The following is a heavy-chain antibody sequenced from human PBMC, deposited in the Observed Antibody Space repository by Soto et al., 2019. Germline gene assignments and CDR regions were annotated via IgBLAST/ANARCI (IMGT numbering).Heavy chain of an antibody. Sequence: GGSLRLSCAASGCTFSSYAMSWVRQAPGKGLEWVSAISGSGGSTYYADSVKGRFTISRDNSKNTLYLQMNSLRAGDTAVYYCARFYYDSSGYLPSPYYYYYGMDVWGQGTTVTVSS. V-gene: IGHV3-23*01. CDR3: ARFYYDSSGYLPSPYYYYYGMDV. CDR2: ISGSGGST. J-gene: IGHJ6*02. D-gene: IGHD3-22*01. CDR1: GCTFSSYA.